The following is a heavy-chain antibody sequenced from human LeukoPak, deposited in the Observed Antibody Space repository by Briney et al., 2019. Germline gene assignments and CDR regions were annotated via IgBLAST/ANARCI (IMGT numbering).Heavy chain of an antibody. V-gene: IGHV1-58*02. J-gene: IGHJ4*02. Sequence: SVKVSCKASGFTFTSSAMQGVRQARGQRLEWIGGIVVGSGNTNYAQKFQERVTITRDMSTSTAYMELSSLRSEDTAVYYCAAGCCSGGSCGSSLDYWGQGTLVTVSS. CDR1: GFTFTSSA. D-gene: IGHD2-15*01. CDR3: AAGCCSGGSCGSSLDY. CDR2: IVVGSGNT.